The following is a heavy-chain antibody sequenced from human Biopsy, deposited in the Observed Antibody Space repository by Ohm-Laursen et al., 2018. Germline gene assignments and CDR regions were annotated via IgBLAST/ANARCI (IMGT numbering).Heavy chain of an antibody. J-gene: IGHJ4*02. CDR3: ARRGSGGRSFDY. CDR1: GGSISNLY. D-gene: IGHD2-15*01. CDR2: MYYSGNT. Sequence: SETLSLTCTVSGGSISNLYWSWIRQPPGKGLEWIGYMYYSGNTNYNPSLKSRVTISVDTSKNQFSLKLGSVTVADTAVFYCARRGSGGRSFDYWGQGSLVTVSS. V-gene: IGHV4-59*08.